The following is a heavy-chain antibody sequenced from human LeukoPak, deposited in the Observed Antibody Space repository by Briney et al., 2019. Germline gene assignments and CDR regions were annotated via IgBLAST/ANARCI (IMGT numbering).Heavy chain of an antibody. V-gene: IGHV4-59*01. Sequence: PSETLSLTCTVSGGSISSYYWSWIRQPPGKGLEWIGYIYYSGSTNYNPSLKSRVTISVDTSKNQFSLKLSSVTAVDTAVYYCARDSCSSTSCYDSWGQGTLVTVSS. D-gene: IGHD2-2*01. J-gene: IGHJ5*02. CDR1: GGSISSYY. CDR2: IYYSGST. CDR3: ARDSCSSTSCYDS.